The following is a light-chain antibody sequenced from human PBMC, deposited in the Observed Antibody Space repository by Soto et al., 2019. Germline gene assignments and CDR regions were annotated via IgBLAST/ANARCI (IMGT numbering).Light chain of an antibody. CDR2: SAT. J-gene: IGKJ1*01. CDR1: QSIDTY. Sequence: DIQMTQSPSSLSASVGERVTMTCRASQSIDTYLNWYQLKPGKAPNLLIYSATRLHTGVPSRFSGSGSETGFTLSINNLQPEDFATYYCQQVYSTPGTFGQGTKV. CDR3: QQVYSTPGT. V-gene: IGKV1-39*01.